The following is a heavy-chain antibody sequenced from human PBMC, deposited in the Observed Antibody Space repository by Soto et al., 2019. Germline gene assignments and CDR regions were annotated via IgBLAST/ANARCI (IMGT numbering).Heavy chain of an antibody. CDR2: INAGNGNT. CDR3: ASTRRDGYNNYYYYYGMDV. CDR1: GYTFTSYA. J-gene: IGHJ6*02. Sequence: ASVKVSCKASGYTFTSYAMHWVRQAPGQRLEWMGWINAGNGNTKYSQKFQGRVTITRDTSASTAYMELSSLRSEDTAVYYCASTRRDGYNNYYYYYGMDVWGQGTTVTSP. D-gene: IGHD5-12*01. V-gene: IGHV1-3*01.